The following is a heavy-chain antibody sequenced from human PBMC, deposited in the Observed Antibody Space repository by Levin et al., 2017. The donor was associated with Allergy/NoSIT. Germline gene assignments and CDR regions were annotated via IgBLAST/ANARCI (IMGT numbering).Heavy chain of an antibody. CDR1: GFTFSSYA. CDR3: ASLRGLMMG. J-gene: IGHJ3*01. V-gene: IGHV3-30-3*01. Sequence: PGGSLRLSCAASGFTFSSYAMHWVRQAPGKGLEWVAVISYDGSNKYYADSVKGRFTISRDNSKNTLYLQMNSLRAEDTAVYYCASLRGLMMGWGQGTMVTVSS. D-gene: IGHD2-8*01. CDR2: ISYDGSNK.